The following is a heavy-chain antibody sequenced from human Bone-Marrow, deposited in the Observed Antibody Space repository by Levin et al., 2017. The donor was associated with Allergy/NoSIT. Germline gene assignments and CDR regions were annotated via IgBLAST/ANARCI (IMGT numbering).Heavy chain of an antibody. CDR3: ARETIAGPPYNWFDT. Sequence: ASVKVSCKASGFTFTIYDIHWVRQAPGQGLEWVGRLNPNSGDTDSAQKFVGRVTMTRDTSTTTAFMELTRLRPDDTAIYYCARETIAGPPYNWFDTWGQGALVTVSS. CDR2: LNPNSGDT. J-gene: IGHJ5*02. V-gene: IGHV1-2*06. CDR1: GFTFTIYD. D-gene: IGHD1-7*01.